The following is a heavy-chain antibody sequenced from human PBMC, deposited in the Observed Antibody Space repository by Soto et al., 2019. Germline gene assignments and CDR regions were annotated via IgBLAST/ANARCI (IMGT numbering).Heavy chain of an antibody. CDR2: IYHSGST. D-gene: IGHD3-10*01. Sequence: ESLSLTCAVSGYSISSGYYWGWIRQPPAKGLEWIGSIYHSGSTYYNPSLKSRVTISVDTSKNQFSLKLSSVTAADTAVYYCARGDRRNFDYWGQGTLVTVSS. J-gene: IGHJ4*02. CDR3: ARGDRRNFDY. CDR1: GYSISSGYY. V-gene: IGHV4-38-2*01.